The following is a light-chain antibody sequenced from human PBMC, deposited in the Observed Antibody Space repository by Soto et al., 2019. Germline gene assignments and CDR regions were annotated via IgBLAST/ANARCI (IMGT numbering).Light chain of an antibody. V-gene: IGLV7-46*01. Sequence: QAVVTQEPSLTVSPGWTVTLTCGSSTGTVTSGHYPYWFQQKPGQAPRTLIYDTFNKHSWTPARFSGSLLGGKAALTLSGAQPEDEADYYCLLSYNGIYVFG. CDR3: LLSYNGIYV. CDR1: TGTVTSGHY. J-gene: IGLJ2*01. CDR2: DTF.